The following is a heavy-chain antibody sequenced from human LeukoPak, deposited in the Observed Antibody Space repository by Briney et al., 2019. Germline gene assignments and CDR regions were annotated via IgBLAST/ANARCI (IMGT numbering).Heavy chain of an antibody. D-gene: IGHD1-26*01. CDR1: GFTFRRYW. CDR2: IKQDGSEK. Sequence: GGSLRLSCATSGFTFRRYWMNWVREAPGKGLEWVANIKQDGSEKYYVDSVKGRCTISRDNAKNSLYLQMSSLRVEDTAVYYCAGAMYSGSFDPWGQGILVTVSS. J-gene: IGHJ5*02. V-gene: IGHV3-7*02. CDR3: AGAMYSGSFDP.